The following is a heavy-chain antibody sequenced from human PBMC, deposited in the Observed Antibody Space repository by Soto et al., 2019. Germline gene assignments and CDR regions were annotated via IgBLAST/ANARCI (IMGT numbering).Heavy chain of an antibody. J-gene: IGHJ5*02. CDR2: VENSGST. Sequence: ETLSLTCRVSGGSGSSESYYWSWIRQTPGKGLEWIGNVENSGSTKYTPSLKSRVTISVDTSKNQFSLKLSSVTGADTAVYYCARERGDSHWIDPWGQGTLVTAPQ. CDR1: GGSGSSESYY. D-gene: IGHD2-21*02. CDR3: ARERGDSHWIDP. V-gene: IGHV4-61*01.